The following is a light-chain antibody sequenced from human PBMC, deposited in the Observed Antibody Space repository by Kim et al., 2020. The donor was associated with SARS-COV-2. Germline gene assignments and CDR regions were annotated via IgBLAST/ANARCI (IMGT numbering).Light chain of an antibody. J-gene: IGKJ5*01. CDR1: QSIRNY. V-gene: IGKV1-17*03. CDR3: LQHNSYPPT. CDR2: AAS. Sequence: VSVGDRDTITCGGSQSIRNYLAWFQKKTGKVPKSLSYAASSLQSGVPSRFSGSGYGTEFTLTISSLQTEDFANYNCLQHNSYPPTFGQGTRLEIK.